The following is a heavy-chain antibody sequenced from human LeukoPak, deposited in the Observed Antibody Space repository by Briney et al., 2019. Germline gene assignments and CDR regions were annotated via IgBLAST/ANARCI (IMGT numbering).Heavy chain of an antibody. CDR2: IYTSGSI. J-gene: IGHJ5*02. D-gene: IGHD6-13*01. Sequence: PSETLSLTCTVSGGSISSSSYYWGWIRQPPGKGLEWIGRIYTSGSINYNPSLKSRVTMSVDTSKNQFSLKLSSVTAADTAVYYCARSGQQLVHAWLDPWGQGTLVTVSS. CDR1: GGSISSSSYY. CDR3: ARSGQQLVHAWLDP. V-gene: IGHV4-39*07.